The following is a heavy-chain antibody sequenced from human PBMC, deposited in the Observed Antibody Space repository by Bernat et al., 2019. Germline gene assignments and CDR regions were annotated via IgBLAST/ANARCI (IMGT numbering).Heavy chain of an antibody. D-gene: IGHD5-12*01. CDR2: IIPIFGTA. CDR1: GGTFSSYA. V-gene: IGHV1-69*06. J-gene: IGHJ4*02. Sequence: QVQLVQSGAEVKKPGSSVKVSCKASGGTFSSYAISWVRQAPGQGLEWMGGIIPIFGTANYAQKFQGRVTITADKSTSTAYMELSSLRSEDTAVYYCATDLSPRRRNTRERVATITFFDYWGQGTLVTASS. CDR3: ATDLSPRRRNTRERVATITFFDY.